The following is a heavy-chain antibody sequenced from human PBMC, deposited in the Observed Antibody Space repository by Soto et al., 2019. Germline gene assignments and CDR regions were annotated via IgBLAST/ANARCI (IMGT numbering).Heavy chain of an antibody. Sequence: GGSMRLSCAASGFPLTNYWMNWVRQTHGKGLMWVSRISPDGRDVGYADSVEGRITVARYNGKDTIELQRHSLRAEDTAMYCCAHWGHIVRGAPSYFDRWGQGTLVTVSS. J-gene: IGHJ4*02. V-gene: IGHV3-74*01. CDR3: AHWGHIVRGAPSYFDR. CDR1: GFPLTNYW. CDR2: ISPDGRDV. D-gene: IGHD2-21*01.